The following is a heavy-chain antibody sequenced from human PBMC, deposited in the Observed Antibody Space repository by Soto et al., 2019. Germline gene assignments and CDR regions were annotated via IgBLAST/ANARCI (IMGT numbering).Heavy chain of an antibody. CDR3: GRVRVIRGVIPSHFGL. CDR1: GVTFNSYG. CDR2: IIPLYGTV. Sequence: QDHLAQSGAEVKKPGSSVTVSCKASGVTFNSYGISWVRQAPGQGLDWMGVIIPLYGTVNYAQKFKGRVSITADKSRSPAYIELSSLRSDDTAVNYCGRVRVIRGVIPSHFGLWGKGTLVTVPS. V-gene: IGHV1-69*06. J-gene: IGHJ4*02. D-gene: IGHD3-10*01.